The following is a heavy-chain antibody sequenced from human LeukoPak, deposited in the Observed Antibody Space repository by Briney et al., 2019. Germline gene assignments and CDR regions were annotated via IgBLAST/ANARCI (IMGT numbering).Heavy chain of an antibody. J-gene: IGHJ4*02. D-gene: IGHD2-15*01. CDR2: INPAGTET. V-gene: IGHV3-7*01. CDR1: GFSFSANW. Sequence: PGGSLRLSCAASGFSFSANWMTWVRQAPGTGLEWVANINPAGTETYYVDPVKGRFTISRDNAKNLLYLQMNSLRAEDTAVYYCARFGYVAAVDLWGQGTLVTVSS. CDR3: ARFGYVAAVDL.